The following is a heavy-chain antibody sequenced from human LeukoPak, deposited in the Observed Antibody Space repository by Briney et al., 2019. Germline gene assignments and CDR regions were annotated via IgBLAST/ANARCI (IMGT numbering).Heavy chain of an antibody. J-gene: IGHJ3*02. D-gene: IGHD6-13*01. CDR1: GGSISSYY. Sequence: PSETLSLTCTVSGGSISSYYWSWIRQPPGKGLEWIGYIYYSGSTNYNPSLKSRVTISVDASKNQFSLKLSSVTAAGTAVYYCARVRQQLGAFDIWGQGTMVTVSS. V-gene: IGHV4-59*01. CDR3: ARVRQQLGAFDI. CDR2: IYYSGST.